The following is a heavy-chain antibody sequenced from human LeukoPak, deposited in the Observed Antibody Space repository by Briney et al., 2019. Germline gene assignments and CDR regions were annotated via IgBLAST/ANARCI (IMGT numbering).Heavy chain of an antibody. CDR3: AKVGSLRGTSSPDY. D-gene: IGHD6-6*01. J-gene: IGHJ4*02. CDR1: EFIFSNYL. CDR2: ITHDAETT. V-gene: IGHV3-23*01. Sequence: GVSLRLSCAASEFIFSNYLMTWVRQAPGKGLDWVSSITHDAETTLYADSVKGRFTISRDNSKNTLYLQMNSLRDDDTAIYYCAKVGSLRGTSSPDYWGQGTLVTVSS.